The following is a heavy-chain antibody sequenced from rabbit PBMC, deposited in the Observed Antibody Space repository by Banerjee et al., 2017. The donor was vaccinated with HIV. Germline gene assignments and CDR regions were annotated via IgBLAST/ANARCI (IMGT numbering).Heavy chain of an antibody. Sequence: QSLEESGGDLVKPGASLTLTCTASGFSFSSYWMGWVRQAPGKGLEWIAYIYPDDGRTYYANWAKGRFTISKTSSTTVTLQMTSLTGADTTTYFCARGTYDSGWYFGLWGPGTLVTVS. CDR3: ARGTYDSGWYFGL. D-gene: IGHD1-1*01. CDR1: GFSFSSYW. CDR2: IYPDDGRT. J-gene: IGHJ4*01. V-gene: IGHV1S40*01.